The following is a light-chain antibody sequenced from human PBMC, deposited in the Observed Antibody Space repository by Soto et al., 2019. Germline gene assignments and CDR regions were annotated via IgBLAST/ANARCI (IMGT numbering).Light chain of an antibody. CDR2: DVN. J-gene: IGLJ1*01. CDR1: SSDVGGYNY. CDR3: SSYTRSNTLYV. V-gene: IGLV2-14*03. Sequence: QSVLTQPASVSGSPGQSITISCTGTSSDVGGYNYVSWYQHHPGKAPKLMIYDVNNRPSGVSDRFSGSKSGNTASLTISGLQAEDEADYYCSSYTRSNTLYVFGTGTKVTVL.